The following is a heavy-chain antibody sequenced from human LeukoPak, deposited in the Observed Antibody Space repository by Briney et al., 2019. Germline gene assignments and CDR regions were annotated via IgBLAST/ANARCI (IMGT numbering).Heavy chain of an antibody. D-gene: IGHD3-16*01. CDR1: GGSISSHY. CDR3: ARTMEVMETGGYYFDY. V-gene: IGHV4-59*11. J-gene: IGHJ4*02. CDR2: IYYSGST. Sequence: PSETLSLTRTVSGGSISSHYWSWIRQPPGKGLEWIGYIYYSGSTNYNPSLKSRVTISVDTSKNQFSLKLSSVTAADTAVYYCARTMEVMETGGYYFDYWGQGTLVTVSS.